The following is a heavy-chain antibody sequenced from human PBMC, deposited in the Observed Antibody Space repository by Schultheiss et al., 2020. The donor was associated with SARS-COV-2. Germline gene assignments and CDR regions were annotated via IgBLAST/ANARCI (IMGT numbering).Heavy chain of an antibody. J-gene: IGHJ6*02. CDR2: LNPASGGT. CDR3: ASKYLKAPLYYYYGMDV. CDR1: GYTFTGYY. V-gene: IGHV1-2*06. Sequence: ASVKVSCKASGYTFTGYYMHWVRQAPGQGLEWMGRLNPASGGTQYAQKFQGRVTMTADTSIGTAYMGLRSLRSDDTAVYYCASKYLKAPLYYYYGMDVWGQGTTVTVSS. D-gene: IGHD3-10*01.